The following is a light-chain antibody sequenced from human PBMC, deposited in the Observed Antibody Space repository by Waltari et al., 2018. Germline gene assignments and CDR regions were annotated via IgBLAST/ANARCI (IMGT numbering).Light chain of an antibody. V-gene: IGLV3-19*01. Sequence: SSELTQDPAVSVALGQTVRITCQGDSLRSYYASWYQQKPGQAPVLVLYGKNNRPSGIPDRFSGPSSGNTASLTITGAQAEDEADYSCNSRDSSGNHLVFGGGTKLTVL. CDR1: SLRSYY. CDR3: NSRDSSGNHLV. J-gene: IGLJ2*01. CDR2: GKN.